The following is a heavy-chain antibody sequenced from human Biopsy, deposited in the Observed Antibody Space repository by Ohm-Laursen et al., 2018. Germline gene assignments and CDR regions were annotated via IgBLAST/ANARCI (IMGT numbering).Heavy chain of an antibody. Sequence: SLRLSCSASGFGMYAMHWVRQPPGKGLEWPAVIAYDGSNKYYAESVKGRFTISRDRSRDTVHLQMNSLRYEDTALYYCAKDGGQWLGGAFDIWGHGTMVSVSS. CDR1: GFGMYA. V-gene: IGHV3-30*18. D-gene: IGHD6-19*01. J-gene: IGHJ3*02. CDR3: AKDGGQWLGGAFDI. CDR2: IAYDGSNK.